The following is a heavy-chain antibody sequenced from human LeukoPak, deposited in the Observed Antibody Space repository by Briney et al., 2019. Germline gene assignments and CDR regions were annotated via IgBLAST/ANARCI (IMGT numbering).Heavy chain of an antibody. V-gene: IGHV3-30*03. J-gene: IGHJ4*02. Sequence: GRSLRLSCAASGFTFSSYGMHWVRQAPGKGLEWVAVISYDGSNKYYADSVKGRFTISRDNSKNTLYLQMNSLRAEDTAVYYCASDGDPGYWGQGTLVTVPS. CDR1: GFTFSSYG. CDR3: ASDGDPGY. CDR2: ISYDGSNK. D-gene: IGHD4-17*01.